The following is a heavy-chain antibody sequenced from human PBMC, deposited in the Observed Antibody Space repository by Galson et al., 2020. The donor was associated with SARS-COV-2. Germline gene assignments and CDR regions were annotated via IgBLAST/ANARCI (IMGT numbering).Heavy chain of an antibody. Sequence: GGPLRPSCAASGFTLEDNTMHWVRQAPGKGLEWVPLISWDGGSTYYADSVKGRFTISRDNSKNSLYLQMNSLRTEDTALYYCAKDPEMATRYSYFDYWGQGTLVTVSS. J-gene: IGHJ4*02. CDR3: AKDPEMATRYSYFDY. CDR2: ISWDGGST. D-gene: IGHD5-12*01. CDR1: GFTLEDNT. V-gene: IGHV3-43*01.